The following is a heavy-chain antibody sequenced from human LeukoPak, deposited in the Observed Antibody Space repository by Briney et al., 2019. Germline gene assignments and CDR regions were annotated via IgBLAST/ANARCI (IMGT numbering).Heavy chain of an antibody. CDR2: ISGSGGST. J-gene: IGHJ4*02. V-gene: IGHV3-23*01. D-gene: IGHD6-6*01. CDR3: AKRYSGSPDY. Sequence: GGSLTLSCAASGFTFSSCAMSRVRQAPGKALEWVSAISGSGGSTYYADSVKGRFTISRDNSKNTLYLQMNSLRAEDTAVYYCAKRYSGSPDYWGQGTLVTVSS. CDR1: GFTFSSCA.